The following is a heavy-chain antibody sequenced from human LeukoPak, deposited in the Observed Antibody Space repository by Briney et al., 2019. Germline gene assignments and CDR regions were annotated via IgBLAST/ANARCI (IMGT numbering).Heavy chain of an antibody. Sequence: GGSLRLSCAASGFTFTTYEMNWVRQAPGKGLEWVSYISGSGSSIYHADSVEGRFTISRDNAKHSLYLQMNSLRAEDTAVYYCARDDVLSLGISFDLWGRGTLVTVSS. V-gene: IGHV3-48*03. CDR3: ARDDVLSLGISFDL. D-gene: IGHD3-10*02. CDR2: ISGSGSSI. CDR1: GFTFTTYE. J-gene: IGHJ2*01.